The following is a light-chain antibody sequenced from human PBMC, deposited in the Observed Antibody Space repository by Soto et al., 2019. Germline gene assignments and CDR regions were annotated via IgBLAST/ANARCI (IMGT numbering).Light chain of an antibody. CDR1: SNYVGSFNR. CDR3: SLYTSSGTYV. Sequence: QSALTQPPSVSGSPGQSVTISCAGTSNYVGSFNRVSWYQKTPGTAPKVVIYEVSNRPSGVPDRFSGSRSGSTASLIISGLQAEHEAHYYCSLYTSSGTYVFGTGTKVTVL. V-gene: IGLV2-18*01. CDR2: EVS. J-gene: IGLJ1*01.